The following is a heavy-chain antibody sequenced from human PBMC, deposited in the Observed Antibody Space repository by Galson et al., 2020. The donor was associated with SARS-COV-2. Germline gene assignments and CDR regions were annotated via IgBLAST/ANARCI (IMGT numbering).Heavy chain of an antibody. D-gene: IGHD2-21*02. J-gene: IGHJ4*02. CDR2: SYYGGNT. Sequence: SETLSLTCTVSGGSISSGDYFWSWIRQPPGKGLEWIGYSYYGGNTYYNPSLKSRVIMSVETSKNQFSLKLSSVTAADTAVYYCARCGGGCWGSIDSWGQGTLVTVSS. CDR1: GGSISSGDYF. V-gene: IGHV4-30-4*08. CDR3: ARCGGGCWGSIDS.